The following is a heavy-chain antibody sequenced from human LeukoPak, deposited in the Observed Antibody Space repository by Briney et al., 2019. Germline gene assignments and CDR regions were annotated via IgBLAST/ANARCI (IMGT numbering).Heavy chain of an antibody. CDR1: GGSISSSSYY. J-gene: IGHJ4*02. CDR2: IYYSGST. V-gene: IGHV4-39*02. D-gene: IGHD2-15*01. CDR3: AREPSETGYCSGGSCYTGGD. Sequence: SETLSLTCTVSGGSISSSSYYWGWIRQPPGKGLEWIGSIYYSGSTYYNPSLKSRVTISVDTSKNQFSLKLSSVTAADTAVYYCAREPSETGYCSGGSCYTGGDWGQGTLVTVSS.